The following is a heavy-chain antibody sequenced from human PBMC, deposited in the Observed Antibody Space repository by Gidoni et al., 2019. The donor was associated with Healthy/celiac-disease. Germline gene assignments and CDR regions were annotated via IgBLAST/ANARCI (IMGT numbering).Heavy chain of an antibody. Sequence: QVQLQQWGAGLLKPSETLSLTCAVYGGSFSGYYWSWIRQPPGKGLEWIGEINHSGSTNYNPSLKSRVTISVDTSKNQFSLKLSSVTAADTAVYYCARGKRAAAGSHWGQGTLVTVSS. CDR1: GGSFSGYY. CDR2: INHSGST. J-gene: IGHJ4*02. V-gene: IGHV4-34*01. CDR3: ARGKRAAAGSH. D-gene: IGHD6-13*01.